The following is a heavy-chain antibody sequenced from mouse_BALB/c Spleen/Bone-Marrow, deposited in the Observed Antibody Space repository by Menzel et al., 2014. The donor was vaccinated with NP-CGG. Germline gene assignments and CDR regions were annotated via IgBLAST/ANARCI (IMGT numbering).Heavy chain of an antibody. CDR2: IDPANGNT. V-gene: IGHV14-3*02. CDR3: ARNYGYGKSFAY. Sequence: AQLKQSGAELVEPGASVKLSCTASGFNIKDTYMHWVKQRPEQGLEWIGRIDPANGNTKYDPKFQGKATITANTSSNTAYLQLSGLTSEDTAVYYCARNYGYGKSFAYWGQGTLVTVSA. D-gene: IGHD2-2*01. CDR1: GFNIKDTY. J-gene: IGHJ3*01.